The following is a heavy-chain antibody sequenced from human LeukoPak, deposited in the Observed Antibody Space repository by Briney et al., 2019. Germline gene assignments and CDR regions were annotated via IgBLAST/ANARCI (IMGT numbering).Heavy chain of an antibody. Sequence: PGGSLRLSCVASGFSLSNFQMYWVRQAPGKGLEWISYITNSGSDIEYADSVKGRFTISWDNAKKSLYLEMNTLRAEDTAIYYCACPYRSRFDYWGQGTLVTVSS. V-gene: IGHV3-48*03. D-gene: IGHD6-13*01. J-gene: IGHJ4*02. CDR2: ITNSGSDI. CDR1: GFSLSNFQ. CDR3: ACPYRSRFDY.